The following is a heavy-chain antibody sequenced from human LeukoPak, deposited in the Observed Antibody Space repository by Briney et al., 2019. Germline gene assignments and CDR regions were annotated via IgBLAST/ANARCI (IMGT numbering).Heavy chain of an antibody. V-gene: IGHV3-23*01. CDR3: AKEGPNPGDY. J-gene: IGHJ4*02. Sequence: GGSLRLSCAASGFTLCIYAMSWVPRAPRTGLGWSSAISGSGGSTYYADSVKGRFTISRDNSKNTLYMQMNSPRAEDTAVYYCAKEGPNPGDYWGQGTLVTVSS. CDR1: GFTLCIYA. CDR2: ISGSGGST. D-gene: IGHD7-27*01.